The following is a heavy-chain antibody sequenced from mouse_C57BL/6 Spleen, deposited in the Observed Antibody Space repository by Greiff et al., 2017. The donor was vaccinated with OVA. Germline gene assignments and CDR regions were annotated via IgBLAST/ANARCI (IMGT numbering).Heavy chain of an antibody. CDR2: FYPGSGST. Sequence: QVQLQQPGAELVKPGASVKMSCKASGYTFTSYWITWVKQRPGQGLEWIGYFYPGSGSTNYNEKFKSKATLTVDTSSSTAYMQLSSLTSEDSAVYYCARKYGYDDAMDYWGQGTSVTVSS. D-gene: IGHD2-2*01. V-gene: IGHV1-55*01. J-gene: IGHJ4*01. CDR3: ARKYGYDDAMDY. CDR1: GYTFTSYW.